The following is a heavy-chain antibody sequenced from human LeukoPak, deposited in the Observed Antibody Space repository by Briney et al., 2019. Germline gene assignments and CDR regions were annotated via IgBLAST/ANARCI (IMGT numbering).Heavy chain of an antibody. D-gene: IGHD2-15*01. CDR2: IYYSGST. CDR3: ARYRLSGYCSDGSCYDVNYFDY. Sequence: KPSETLSLTCTVSGGSISSYYWSWIRQPPGKGLEWIGYIYYSGSTNCNPSLKSRLTISVDTSKNQFSLKLSSVTAADTAVYYCARYRLSGYCSDGSCYDVNYFDYWGQGTLVTVSS. J-gene: IGHJ4*02. V-gene: IGHV4-59*01. CDR1: GGSISSYY.